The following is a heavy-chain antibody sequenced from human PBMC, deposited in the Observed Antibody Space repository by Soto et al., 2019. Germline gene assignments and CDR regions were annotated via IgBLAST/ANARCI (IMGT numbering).Heavy chain of an antibody. Sequence: QLVQSGAEVKKPGSSVKVSCKASGGTFSRYAISWVRQAPGQGLEWMGGIIPIFGTANYAQKFPGGGTITADASTSTAYMELSSLRSEDTAVYYCARDVTPDSRGYYIHYCAYWGQGTLVTVSS. CDR2: IIPIFGTA. CDR1: GGTFSRYA. V-gene: IGHV1-69*01. CDR3: ARDVTPDSRGYYIHYCAY. D-gene: IGHD3-22*01. J-gene: IGHJ4*02.